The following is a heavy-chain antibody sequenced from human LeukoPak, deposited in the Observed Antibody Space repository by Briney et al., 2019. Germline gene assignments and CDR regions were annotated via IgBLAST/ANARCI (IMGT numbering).Heavy chain of an antibody. D-gene: IGHD2-2*01. CDR3: ARVPPSAHQLLSSDY. V-gene: IGHV1-18*04. CDR2: ISANNGET. Sequence: ASVMVSCKASGYTFTNYGISWVRQAPGQGLEWMGWISANNGETRYAQNLQGSLTMTTDTSTSTAYMELRSLRPDDTAVYYCARVPPSAHQLLSSDYWGQGTQVTVSS. J-gene: IGHJ4*02. CDR1: GYTFTNYG.